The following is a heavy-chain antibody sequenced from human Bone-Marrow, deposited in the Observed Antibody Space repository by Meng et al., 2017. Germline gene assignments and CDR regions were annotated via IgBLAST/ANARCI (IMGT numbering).Heavy chain of an antibody. CDR3: ASNYYYSSSGYYYVRD. CDR2: IIPVLGST. V-gene: IGHV1-69*08. CDR1: AYTFTRYY. D-gene: IGHD3-22*01. Sequence: SVKVSCKASAYTFTRYYIHWVRQAPGQGLEWMGRIIPVLGSTNYAQKFQGRVTISADKSTSTAYMELSSLRSEDTAVYYCASNYYYSSSGYYYVRDWGQGTLVTVSS. J-gene: IGHJ4*02.